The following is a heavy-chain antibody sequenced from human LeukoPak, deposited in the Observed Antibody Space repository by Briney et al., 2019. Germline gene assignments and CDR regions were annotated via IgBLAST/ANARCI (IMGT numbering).Heavy chain of an antibody. CDR3: ARDRNWGRWYFDL. J-gene: IGHJ2*01. Sequence: ASQTLSLTCSVSGGSINGGSYYWSWIRPPAGKPLEWIGHIFTTGSTSYNPSLRTRVTISEDSSKDQFSLNLTSVTAADTAVYYCARDRNWGRWYFDLWGRGTLVIVSS. D-gene: IGHD3-16*01. CDR2: IFTTGST. CDR1: GGSINGGSYY. V-gene: IGHV4-61*09.